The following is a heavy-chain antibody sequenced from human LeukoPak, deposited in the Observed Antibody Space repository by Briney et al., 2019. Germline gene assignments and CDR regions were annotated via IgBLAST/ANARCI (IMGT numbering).Heavy chain of an antibody. V-gene: IGHV1-2*02. CDR3: ARVTTVTIYYYYYMDV. Sequence: ASVKVFCKTSGYTFTDYYIHWVRQAPGQGLEWMGWINPNTDSTNYAQKFQGRVTMTRDTSISTAYMEMSRLRSDDTAVYYCARVTTVTIYYYYYMDVWGKGTTVTVSS. CDR1: GYTFTDYY. D-gene: IGHD4-17*01. CDR2: INPNTDST. J-gene: IGHJ6*03.